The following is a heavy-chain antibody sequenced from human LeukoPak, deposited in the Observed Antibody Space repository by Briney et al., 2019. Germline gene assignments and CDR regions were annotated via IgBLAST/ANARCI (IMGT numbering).Heavy chain of an antibody. D-gene: IGHD3-10*01. CDR3: AKFHYGSEYYDYFDY. CDR1: GFTFSSYA. V-gene: IGHV3-23*01. Sequence: GGSLRLSXAASGFTFSSYAMSWVRQAPGKGLEWVSAISGSGGSTYYADSVKGRFTISRDNSKNTLYLQMNSLRAEGTAVYYCAKFHYGSEYYDYFDYWGQGTLVTVSS. J-gene: IGHJ4*02. CDR2: ISGSGGST.